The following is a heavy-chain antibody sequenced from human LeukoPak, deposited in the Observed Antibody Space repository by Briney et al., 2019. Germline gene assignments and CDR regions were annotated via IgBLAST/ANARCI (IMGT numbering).Heavy chain of an antibody. CDR3: ACPYRSRFDY. V-gene: IGHV3-11*01. Sequence: TGGSLRLFCVVSGFTLSDFHMTWFRQAPGKGLEWISYIADSGTDIDYADSVKGRFTISWDNVKKSLYLEMNTLRAEDTAIYYCACPYRSRFDYWGQGTLVTVSS. CDR2: IADSGTDI. CDR1: GFTLSDFH. J-gene: IGHJ4*02. D-gene: IGHD6-19*01.